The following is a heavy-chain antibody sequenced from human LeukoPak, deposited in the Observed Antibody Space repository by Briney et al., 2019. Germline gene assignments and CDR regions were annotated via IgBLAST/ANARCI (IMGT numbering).Heavy chain of an antibody. Sequence: GGSLRLSCAASGFTFSPWWMNWVRQAPGKGLEWVSSISSSSSYIYYADSVKGRFTISRDNAKNSLYLQMNSLRAEDTAVYYCARDSEGDYAPEGYFDYWGQGTLVTVSS. CDR3: ARDSEGDYAPEGYFDY. V-gene: IGHV3-21*01. CDR1: GFTFSPWW. CDR2: ISSSSSYI. D-gene: IGHD4-17*01. J-gene: IGHJ4*02.